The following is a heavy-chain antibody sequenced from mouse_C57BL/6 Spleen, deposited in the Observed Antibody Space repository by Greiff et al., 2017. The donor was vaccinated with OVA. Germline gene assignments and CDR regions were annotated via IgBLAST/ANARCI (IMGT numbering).Heavy chain of an antibody. CDR3: ARDYGSSYPSYWYFDV. D-gene: IGHD1-1*01. CDR2: IHPNSGST. V-gene: IGHV1-64*01. Sequence: QVQLQQSGAELVKPGASVKLSCKASGYTFTSYWMHWVKQRPGQGLEWIGMIHPNSGSTNYNEKFKSKATLTVDKSSSTAYMQLSSLTSEDSAVYYCARDYGSSYPSYWYFDVWGTGTTVTVSS. CDR1: GYTFTSYW. J-gene: IGHJ1*03.